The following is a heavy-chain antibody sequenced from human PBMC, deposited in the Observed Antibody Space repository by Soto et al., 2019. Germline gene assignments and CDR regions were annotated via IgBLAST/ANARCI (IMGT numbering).Heavy chain of an antibody. CDR3: ARYRFSGSKWYKFDY. Sequence: LSLTCTVSGVTISSGAYYWSWIRQHPGKGLEWIGNIYYSGSTYYSQSLKSRVAISLDTSKNQFSLRLSSVTAADTAVYYCARYRFSGSKWYKFDYWGQGTLVTVYS. CDR1: GVTISSGAYY. J-gene: IGHJ4*02. CDR2: IYYSGST. D-gene: IGHD6-13*01. V-gene: IGHV4-31*03.